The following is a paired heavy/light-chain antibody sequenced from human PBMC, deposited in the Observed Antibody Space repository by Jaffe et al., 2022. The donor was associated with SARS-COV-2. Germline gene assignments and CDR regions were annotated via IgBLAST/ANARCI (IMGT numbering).Light chain of an antibody. CDR1: SSDVGGYNY. CDR2: EVS. J-gene: IGLJ3*02. CDR3: SSYTSSSTGV. Sequence: QSALTQPASVSGSPGQSITISCTGTSSDVGGYNYVSWYQQHPGKAPKLMIYEVSNRPSGVPDRFSGSKSGNTASLTISGLQAEDEADYYCSSYTSSSTGVFGGGTKLTVL. V-gene: IGLV2-14*01.
Heavy chain of an antibody. D-gene: IGHD5-18*01. Sequence: EVQLLESGGGLVQPGGSLRLSCAASGFTFSSYAMSWVRQAPGKGLEWVSAISGSGGSTYYADSVKGRFTISRDNSKNTLYLQMNSLRAEDTAVYYCAKGDPSGRQLWVEYYYYFDYWGQGTLVTVSS. CDR2: ISGSGGST. J-gene: IGHJ4*02. CDR1: GFTFSSYA. CDR3: AKGDPSGRQLWVEYYYYFDY. V-gene: IGHV3-23*01.